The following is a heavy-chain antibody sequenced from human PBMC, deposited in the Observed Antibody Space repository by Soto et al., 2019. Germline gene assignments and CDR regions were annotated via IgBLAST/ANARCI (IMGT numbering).Heavy chain of an antibody. CDR1: GFTFSSYA. CDR2: ISGSGGST. J-gene: IGHJ3*02. CDR3: ANLEEGYYDSRRPTFDAFDI. D-gene: IGHD3-22*01. V-gene: IGHV3-23*01. Sequence: GGSLRLSCAASGFTFSSYAMSWVRQAPGKGLEWVSAISGSGGSTYYADSVKGRFTISRDNSKNTLYLQMNSLRAEDTAVYYCANLEEGYYDSRRPTFDAFDIWGQGTMVTVSS.